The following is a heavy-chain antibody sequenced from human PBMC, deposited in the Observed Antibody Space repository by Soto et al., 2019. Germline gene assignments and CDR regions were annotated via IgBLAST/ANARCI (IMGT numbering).Heavy chain of an antibody. CDR1: GFTFDDYA. CDR2: ISWNSGSI. CDR3: AKDGDNEEAFDY. Sequence: EVQLVESGGGLVQPGRSLRLSCAASGFTFDDYAMHWVRQAPGKGLEWVSGISWNSGSIGYADSVKDRFTISRDNAKNSLYLQMNSLRAEDTALYYCAKDGDNEEAFDYWGQGTLVTVSS. J-gene: IGHJ4*02. D-gene: IGHD3-10*01. V-gene: IGHV3-9*01.